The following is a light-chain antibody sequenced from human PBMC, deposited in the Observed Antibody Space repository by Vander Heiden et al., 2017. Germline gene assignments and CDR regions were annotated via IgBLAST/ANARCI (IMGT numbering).Light chain of an antibody. J-gene: IGKJ1*01. Sequence: EIVLTQSPGTLSLSPGERATLSCRASQSVSSSYLAWYQQKPGQAPRLLIYGASSRATGIPDRSSASAYGTDFTLTISRREPEDFTVYYCQQGGSSTGWTFGQGTKVEIK. V-gene: IGKV3-20*01. CDR3: QQGGSSTGWT. CDR2: GAS. CDR1: QSVSSSY.